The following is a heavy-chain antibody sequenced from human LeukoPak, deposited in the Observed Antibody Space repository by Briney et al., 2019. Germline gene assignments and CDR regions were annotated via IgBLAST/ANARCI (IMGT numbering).Heavy chain of an antibody. CDR3: ARSSSIATSGY. J-gene: IGHJ4*02. CDR2: IYTSGST. CDR1: GGSISSGSYY. D-gene: IGHD6-6*01. V-gene: IGHV4-61*02. Sequence: PSETLSLTCTVSGGSISSGSYYWSWIRQPAGKGLEWIGRIYTSGSTNYNPSLKSRVTISVDTSKNQFSLKLSSVTAADTAVYYCARSSSIATSGYWGQGTLVTVSS.